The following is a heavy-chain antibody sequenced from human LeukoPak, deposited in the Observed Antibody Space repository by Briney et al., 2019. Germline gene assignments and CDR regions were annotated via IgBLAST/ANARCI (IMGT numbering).Heavy chain of an antibody. J-gene: IGHJ4*02. CDR3: ALLAVASDFDD. Sequence: GGSLRLSCVGSQFPFSIYEMNWVRQAPGKGLEWVSNIHSSGTVKYYSDSVKGRFSISRDNAKSSLYLQMNSLRVEDTAVYYCALLAVASDFDDWGQGALVTVSS. V-gene: IGHV3-48*03. D-gene: IGHD6-19*01. CDR2: IHSSGTVK. CDR1: QFPFSIYE.